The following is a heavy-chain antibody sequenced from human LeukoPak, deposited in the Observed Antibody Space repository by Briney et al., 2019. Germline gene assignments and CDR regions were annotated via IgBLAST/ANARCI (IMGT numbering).Heavy chain of an antibody. Sequence: QTGGSLRLSCAASGFTFSSYAMSWVRQAPGKGLEWVSAISGSGGSTYYADSVKGRFTISRDNSKNTLYLQMNSLRAEDTAVYYCAKDDEYEQPWYHDYWGQGTLVTVSS. CDR1: GFTFSSYA. V-gene: IGHV3-23*01. J-gene: IGHJ4*02. D-gene: IGHD5-18*01. CDR3: AKDDEYEQPWYHDY. CDR2: ISGSGGST.